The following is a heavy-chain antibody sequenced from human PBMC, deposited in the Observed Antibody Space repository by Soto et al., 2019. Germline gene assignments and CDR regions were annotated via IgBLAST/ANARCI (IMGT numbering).Heavy chain of an antibody. D-gene: IGHD5-12*01. Sequence: PSETLSLTCAVYGGSFSGYYWSWIRQPPGKGLEWIGEINHSGSTNYNPSLKSRVTISVDTSKNQFSLKLSSVTAADTAVYYCARRLDSGYDMGGYAFDIWGQGTMVTV. V-gene: IGHV4-34*01. J-gene: IGHJ3*02. CDR2: INHSGST. CDR1: GGSFSGYY. CDR3: ARRLDSGYDMGGYAFDI.